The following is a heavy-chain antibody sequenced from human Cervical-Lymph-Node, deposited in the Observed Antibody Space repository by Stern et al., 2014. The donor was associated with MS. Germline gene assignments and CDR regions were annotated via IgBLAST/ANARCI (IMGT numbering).Heavy chain of an antibody. Sequence: VQLVESGAEVKKPGASVKVSCKASGYTFTSYYMHWVRQAPGQGLEWMGIINPSGGSTSYAQKFQGRVTMTRDTSTSTVYMELSSLRSEDTAVYYCARVRYCSGGSCYYYYGMDVWGQGTTVTVSS. CDR2: INPSGGST. CDR1: GYTFTSYY. D-gene: IGHD2-15*01. J-gene: IGHJ6*02. V-gene: IGHV1-46*01. CDR3: ARVRYCSGGSCYYYYGMDV.